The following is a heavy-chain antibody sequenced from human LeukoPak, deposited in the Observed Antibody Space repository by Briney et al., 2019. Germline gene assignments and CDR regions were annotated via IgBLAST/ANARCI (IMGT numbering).Heavy chain of an antibody. V-gene: IGHV3-23*01. CDR3: TRGGGLCWFDY. CDR1: GFTFSSYA. D-gene: IGHD2-15*01. Sequence: PGGSLRLSCAASGFTFSSYAMSWVRQAPGKGLEWVSTISGTSGRTYYADSVKGRFTISSDNSTNTPYLQMNSLRAEDTAVYYCTRGGGLCWFDYWGQGTLVTVSS. J-gene: IGHJ4*02. CDR2: ISGTSGRT.